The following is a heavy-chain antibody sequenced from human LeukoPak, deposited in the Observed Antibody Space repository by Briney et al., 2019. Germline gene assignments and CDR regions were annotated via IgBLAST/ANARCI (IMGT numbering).Heavy chain of an antibody. J-gene: IGHJ1*01. V-gene: IGHV1-18*01. CDR1: GYTFTSYG. D-gene: IGHD2-2*02. CDR3: ARTALRVVPAAITPGYFQH. Sequence: ASVKVSCKASGYTFTSYGISWVRQAPGQGLEWMGWISAYNGNTNYAQKLQGRVTMTTDTSTSTAYMELRSLRSDDTAVYYCARTALRVVPAAITPGYFQHWGQGTLVTVSS. CDR2: ISAYNGNT.